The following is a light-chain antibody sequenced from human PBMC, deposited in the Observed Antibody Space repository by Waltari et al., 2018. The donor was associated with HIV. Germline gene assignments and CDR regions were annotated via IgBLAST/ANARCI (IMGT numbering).Light chain of an antibody. CDR1: QSVNNY. Sequence: EIVLTQSPATLSLSPGERATLSCRASQSVNNYLAWYQQKTGQAPRRLFYDASNRATGIPARFSGSGSGTDCTLTISSLEPEDFAVYYCQQRTNWPPSITFGQGTRLEIK. J-gene: IGKJ5*01. V-gene: IGKV3-11*01. CDR3: QQRTNWPPSIT. CDR2: DAS.